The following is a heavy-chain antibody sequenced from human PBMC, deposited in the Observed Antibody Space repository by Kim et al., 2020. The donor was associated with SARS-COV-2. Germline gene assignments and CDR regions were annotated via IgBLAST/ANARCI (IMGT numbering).Heavy chain of an antibody. Sequence: GGSLRLSCAASGFTFSSYGMHWVRQAPGKGLEWVAVISYDGSNKYYADSVKGRFTISRDNSKNTLYLQMNSVRAEDTAVYYCAKVRFGGYVSHFDYWGQGTLVTVSS. J-gene: IGHJ4*02. D-gene: IGHD5-12*01. CDR3: AKVRFGGYVSHFDY. CDR1: GFTFSSYG. CDR2: ISYDGSNK. V-gene: IGHV3-30*18.